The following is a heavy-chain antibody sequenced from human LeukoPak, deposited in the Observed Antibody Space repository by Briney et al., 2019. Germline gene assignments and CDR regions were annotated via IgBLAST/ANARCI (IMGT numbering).Heavy chain of an antibody. Sequence: GGSLRLSCAASGFTFSSYGMHWVRQAPGKGLEWVAFIRYDGSNKYYADSVKGRFTISRDNSKNTLYLQMNSQRAEDTAVYYCARADIVVVPAATYFDYWGQGTLVTVSS. CDR3: ARADIVVVPAATYFDY. CDR2: IRYDGSNK. CDR1: GFTFSSYG. V-gene: IGHV3-30*02. D-gene: IGHD2-2*01. J-gene: IGHJ4*02.